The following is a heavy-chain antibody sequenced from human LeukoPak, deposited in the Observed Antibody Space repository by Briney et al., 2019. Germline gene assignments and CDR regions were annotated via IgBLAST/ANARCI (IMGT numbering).Heavy chain of an antibody. CDR2: ISGSGGST. Sequence: GGSLRLSCAASGFTFSNAWMSWVRQAPGKGLEWVSAISGSGGSTYYADSVKGRFTISRDNSKNTLYLQMNSLRAEDTAVYYCAKDDGDYGHWGQGTLVTVSS. D-gene: IGHD4-17*01. J-gene: IGHJ4*02. CDR3: AKDDGDYGH. V-gene: IGHV3-23*01. CDR1: GFTFSNAW.